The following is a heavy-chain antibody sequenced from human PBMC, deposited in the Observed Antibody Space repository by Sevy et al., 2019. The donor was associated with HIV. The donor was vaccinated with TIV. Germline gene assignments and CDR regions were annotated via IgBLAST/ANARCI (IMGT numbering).Heavy chain of an antibody. CDR2: ISSSRSTI. CDR3: ARGGKNRGEGTLYYFDY. Sequence: GGSRRLSCAASGFTFSSYSMNWVRQAPGKGLEWVSYISSSRSTIYYADSVKGRFTISRDNAKNSLYLQMNSLRAEDTAVYYCARGGKNRGEGTLYYFDYWGQGTLVTVSS. CDR1: GFTFSSYS. J-gene: IGHJ4*02. D-gene: IGHD3-16*01. V-gene: IGHV3-48*01.